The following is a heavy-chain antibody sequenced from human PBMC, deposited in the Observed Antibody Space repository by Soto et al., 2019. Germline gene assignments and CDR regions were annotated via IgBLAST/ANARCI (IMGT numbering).Heavy chain of an antibody. CDR3: AKGSGYDFDFDAFDI. CDR1: GFTFSSYA. J-gene: IGHJ3*02. V-gene: IGHV3-30-3*01. D-gene: IGHD3-3*01. Sequence: GGSLRLSCAASGFTFSSYAMHWVRQAPGKGLEWVAVISYDGSNKYYADSVKGRFTISRDNSKNTLYLQMNSLRAEDTAVYYCAKGSGYDFDFDAFDIWGQGTMVTVS. CDR2: ISYDGSNK.